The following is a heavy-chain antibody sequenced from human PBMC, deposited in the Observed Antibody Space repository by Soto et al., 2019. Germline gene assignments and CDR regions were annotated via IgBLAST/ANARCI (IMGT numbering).Heavy chain of an antibody. V-gene: IGHV1-3*01. D-gene: IGHD3-10*01. CDR2: INAGNGNT. J-gene: IGHJ5*02. CDR3: ARDLITMVRGAFDP. Sequence: ASVKVSCKASGYTFTSYAMHWVRQAPGQRLEWMGWINAGNGNTEYSQKFQGRVTITRDTSASTAYMELSSLRSEDTAVYYCARDLITMVRGAFDPWGQGTLVTVSS. CDR1: GYTFTSYA.